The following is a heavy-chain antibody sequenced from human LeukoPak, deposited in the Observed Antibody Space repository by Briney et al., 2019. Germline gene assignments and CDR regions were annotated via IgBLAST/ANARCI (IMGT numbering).Heavy chain of an antibody. D-gene: IGHD5-18*01. CDR1: GFTFSDYY. V-gene: IGHV3-11*01. Sequence: PGGSLRLSCAASGFTFSDYYMSWIRQAPGKGLEWVSYISSSGSTIYYADSVKGRFTISRDNAKNSLYLQMNSLRAEDTAVYYCASPGGRGYSYGRAPAFDYWGQGTLVTVSS. CDR2: ISSSGSTI. CDR3: ASPGGRGYSYGRAPAFDY. J-gene: IGHJ4*02.